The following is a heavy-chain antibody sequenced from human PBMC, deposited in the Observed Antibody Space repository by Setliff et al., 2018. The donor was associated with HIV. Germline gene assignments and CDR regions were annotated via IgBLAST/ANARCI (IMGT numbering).Heavy chain of an antibody. V-gene: IGHV4-30-4*08. Sequence: PSETLSLTCTVSGDSISSGDYYWSWIRQPPGKGLEWIGNIYYSGSTYYNPSLKSRVTISVDTSKNRFSLRLTSVTAADTAVYYSARDVLDLVISVYGFWGQGIPVTVSS. J-gene: IGHJ4*02. D-gene: IGHD3-22*01. CDR2: IYYSGST. CDR1: GDSISSGDYY. CDR3: ARDVLDLVISVYGF.